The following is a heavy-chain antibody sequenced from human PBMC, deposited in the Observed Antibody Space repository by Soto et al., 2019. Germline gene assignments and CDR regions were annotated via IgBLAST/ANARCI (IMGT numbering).Heavy chain of an antibody. CDR3: TRLRDCGGDCYDY. CDR1: GFTFSGSA. Sequence: GGSLRLSCVASGFTFSGSAMHWVRQASGKGLEWVGRIRSKANSYATAYAASVKGRFTISRDDSKNTAYLQMNSLKTEDTAVYYCTRLRDCGGDCYDYWGQGTLVTVSS. D-gene: IGHD2-21*01. J-gene: IGHJ4*02. CDR2: IRSKANSYAT. V-gene: IGHV3-73*01.